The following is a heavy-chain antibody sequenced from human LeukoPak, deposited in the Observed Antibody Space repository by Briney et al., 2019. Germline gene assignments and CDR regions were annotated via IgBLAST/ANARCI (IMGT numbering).Heavy chain of an antibody. CDR3: AQFTMIVVVRGAFDH. Sequence: GGSLRLSCAASGFTFSSYAMSWVRQAPGKGLQWVSAISGSGGSTYYADSVKGRFTISRDNSKNTLYLQMNSLRAEDTAVYYCAQFTMIVVVRGAFDHWGQGTLVTVSS. CDR2: ISGSGGST. CDR1: GFTFSSYA. V-gene: IGHV3-23*01. D-gene: IGHD3-22*01. J-gene: IGHJ4*02.